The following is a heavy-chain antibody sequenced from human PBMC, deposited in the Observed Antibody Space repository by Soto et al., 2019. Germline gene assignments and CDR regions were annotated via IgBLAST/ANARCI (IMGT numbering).Heavy chain of an antibody. J-gene: IGHJ4*02. CDR3: ARDEVYSGYDR. Sequence: PSETLSLTCTVSGGSISSYYWSWIRQPPGKGLEWIGYIYYSGSTNYNPSLKSRVTISVDTSKNQFSLKLSSVTAADTAVYYCARDEVYSGYDRWGQGTLVTVSS. CDR1: GGSISSYY. V-gene: IGHV4-59*01. CDR2: IYYSGST. D-gene: IGHD5-12*01.